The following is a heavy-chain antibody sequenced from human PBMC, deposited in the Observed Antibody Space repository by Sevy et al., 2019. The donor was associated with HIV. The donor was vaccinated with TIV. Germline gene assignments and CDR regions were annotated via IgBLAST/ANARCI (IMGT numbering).Heavy chain of an antibody. CDR3: ARDGRPDDAFDI. Sequence: SLTCAVYGGSFSGYYWSWIRQPPGKGLECIGEINHSASTNYNPSLKSRVTISVDPSKNQFSLKLSSVTAADTAVYYCARDGRPDDAFDIWGQGTMVPVSS. CDR2: INHSAST. V-gene: IGHV4-34*01. J-gene: IGHJ3*02. CDR1: GGSFSGYY.